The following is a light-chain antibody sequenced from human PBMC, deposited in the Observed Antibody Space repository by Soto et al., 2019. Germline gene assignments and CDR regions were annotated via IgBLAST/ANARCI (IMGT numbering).Light chain of an antibody. CDR1: PSVTNY. CDR2: GAF. J-gene: IGKJ5*01. V-gene: IGKV3-11*01. Sequence: EIVLTQSPATLSLSPGERATLSCRASPSVTNYLAWYQQKPGQAPRLLIYGAFNRATGIPARFSGSGSGTDFTLTISSLEPEDFAVYYCQQRNNWPPVTFGQGTRLEIK. CDR3: QQRNNWPPVT.